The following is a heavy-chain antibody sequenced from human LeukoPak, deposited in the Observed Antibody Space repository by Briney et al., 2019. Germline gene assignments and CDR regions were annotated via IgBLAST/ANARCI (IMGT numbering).Heavy chain of an antibody. CDR2: ISGSGGST. J-gene: IGHJ4*02. CDR1: GFTFSSYA. D-gene: IGHD2-21*02. Sequence: GGSLRLSCAASGFTFSSYAMSWVRQAPGKGLEWVSAISGSGGSTYYADSVKGRFTISRDNSKNTLYLQMNSLRAEDTAVYYCAKVGPAYCGGDCYSGAGYWGQGTLVTVSS. CDR3: AKVGPAYCGGDCYSGAGY. V-gene: IGHV3-23*01.